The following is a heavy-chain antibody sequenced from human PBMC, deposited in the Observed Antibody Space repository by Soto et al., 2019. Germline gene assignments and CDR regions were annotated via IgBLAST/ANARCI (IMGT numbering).Heavy chain of an antibody. Sequence: QVQLVQSGAEVKKPGASVKVSCKASGYTFTSYGISWVRQAPGQGLEWMGWISAYNGNTNYAQKLQGRVTMTTDTSTSXXYXEXXGLRSDDTAVYYGARDGGVSTMIVVAIPYYYGMDVWGQGTTVTVSS. CDR2: ISAYNGNT. J-gene: IGHJ6*02. D-gene: IGHD3-22*01. V-gene: IGHV1-18*01. CDR3: ARDGGVSTMIVVAIPYYYGMDV. CDR1: GYTFTSYG.